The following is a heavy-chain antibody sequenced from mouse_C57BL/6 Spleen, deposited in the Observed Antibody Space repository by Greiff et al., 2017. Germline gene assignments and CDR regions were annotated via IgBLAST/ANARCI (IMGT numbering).Heavy chain of an antibody. CDR2: IYPSDSET. Sequence: VQLQQPGAELVRPGSSVKLSCKASGYTFTSYWMDWVKQRPGQGLEWIGNIYPSDSETHYNQKFKDKATLTVDKSSSTAYMQLSSLTSEDSAVYYCARSTVEAWFAYWGQGTLVTVSA. CDR1: GYTFTSYW. CDR3: ARSTVEAWFAY. J-gene: IGHJ3*01. D-gene: IGHD1-1*01. V-gene: IGHV1-61*01.